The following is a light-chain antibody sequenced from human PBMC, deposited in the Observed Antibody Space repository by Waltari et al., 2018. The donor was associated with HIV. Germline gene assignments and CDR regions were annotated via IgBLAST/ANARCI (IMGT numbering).Light chain of an antibody. CDR2: EVN. V-gene: IGLV2-11*01. J-gene: IGLJ1*01. CDR1: TSDVGFYAY. Sequence: QSALTQPPSVSGSPGPSVSISCPGTTSDVGFYAYVPLYQQSPGTAPKLIIFEVNQRPSGVPERFSGSKSGNTASLTISGLQTEDEADYVCCAYAAGHVSYVFGNGTAVAVL. CDR3: CAYAAGHVSYV.